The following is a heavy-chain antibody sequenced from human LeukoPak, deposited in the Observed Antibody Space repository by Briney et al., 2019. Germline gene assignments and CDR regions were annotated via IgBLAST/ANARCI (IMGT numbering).Heavy chain of an antibody. J-gene: IGHJ4*02. D-gene: IGHD3-22*01. CDR1: VYTFTSYG. CDR3: ARDGGYYYDSSGYWSH. V-gene: IGHV1-18*01. Sequence: GASVEVSCKASVYTFTSYGISWVRQAPGQGLEGMGWISAYNGNTNYAQKLQGRVTMTTDTSTSTAYMELRSLRSDDTAVYYCARDGGYYYDSSGYWSHWGQGTLVTVSS. CDR2: ISAYNGNT.